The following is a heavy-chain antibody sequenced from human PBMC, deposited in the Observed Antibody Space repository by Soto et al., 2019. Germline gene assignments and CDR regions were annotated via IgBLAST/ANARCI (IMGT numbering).Heavy chain of an antibody. CDR2: IYSGGST. D-gene: IGHD6-6*01. CDR1: GFTVSNNY. CDR3: ARDLVAARSYMDV. Sequence: EVQLVESGGGLVQPGGSLRLSCAASGFTVSNNYMSWVRQAPGKGLEWVSVIYSGGSTYYADSVKGRFTISRDNSKNTLYLQMNSLRAEDTAVYYCARDLVAARSYMDVWGKGTTVTVSS. J-gene: IGHJ6*03. V-gene: IGHV3-66*01.